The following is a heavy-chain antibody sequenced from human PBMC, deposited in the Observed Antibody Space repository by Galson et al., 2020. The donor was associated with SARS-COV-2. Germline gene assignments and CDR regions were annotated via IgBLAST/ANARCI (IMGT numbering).Heavy chain of an antibody. D-gene: IGHD6-13*01. V-gene: IGHV1-18*01. Sequence: ASVKVSCRASVYTFTNYGITWVRQAPGHGLEWLGWISAYNGNTDYAQTLQGRVTLTTDTSTSTAYMELRSLRSDDTAVYYCARGARYSSSWHSFDYWGQGSLVTVSS. CDR2: ISAYNGNT. CDR1: VYTFTNYG. J-gene: IGHJ4*02. CDR3: ARGARYSSSWHSFDY.